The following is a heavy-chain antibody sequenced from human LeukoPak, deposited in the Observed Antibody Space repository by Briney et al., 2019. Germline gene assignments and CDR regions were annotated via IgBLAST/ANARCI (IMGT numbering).Heavy chain of an antibody. CDR3: ARDYDFWSGPYGMDV. V-gene: IGHV3-7*03. CDR1: GFTVSSNC. D-gene: IGHD3-3*01. CDR2: IKQDGSEK. Sequence: PGGSLRLSCAASGFTVSSNCMSWVRQAPGKGLEWVANIKQDGSEKYYVDSVKGRFTISRDNAKNSLYLQMNSLRAEDTAVYYCARDYDFWSGPYGMDVWGQGTTVTVSS. J-gene: IGHJ6*02.